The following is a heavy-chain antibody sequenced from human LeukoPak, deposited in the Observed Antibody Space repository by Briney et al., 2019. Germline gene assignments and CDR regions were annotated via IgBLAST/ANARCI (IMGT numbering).Heavy chain of an antibody. Sequence: GGSLRLSCAASGFTFSIYWMHWVRQAPGKGLVWVSHINGDGSDTTYADSVKGRFSISRDNAKNTLYLQMNSLRAEDTAVYYCARPSHDTSGYYFGIWGQGTPVTVSS. CDR2: INGDGSDT. CDR1: GFTFSIYW. CDR3: ARPSHDTSGYYFGI. D-gene: IGHD3-22*01. J-gene: IGHJ4*02. V-gene: IGHV3-74*03.